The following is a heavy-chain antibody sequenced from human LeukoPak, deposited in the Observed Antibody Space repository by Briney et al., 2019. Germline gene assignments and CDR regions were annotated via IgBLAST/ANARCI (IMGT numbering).Heavy chain of an antibody. V-gene: IGHV3-7*01. CDR1: GFIFSNFW. CDR3: ARVLYFRENSYAGPFDQ. Sequence: GGSLRLSCEASGFIFSNFWMSWVRQAPGKGLEWVANIREDGSEAYYVDFVKGRFTISRDNDKNSLHLQMNSLRVEDTAVYYCARVLYFRENSYAGPFDQWGQGTLVTVSS. J-gene: IGHJ4*02. D-gene: IGHD5-18*01. CDR2: IREDGSEA.